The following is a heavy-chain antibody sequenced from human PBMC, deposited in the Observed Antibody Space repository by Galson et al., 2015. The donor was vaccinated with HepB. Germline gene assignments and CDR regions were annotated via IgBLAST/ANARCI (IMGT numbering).Heavy chain of an antibody. CDR3: ARTPGASSFYGYYYYGMDV. V-gene: IGHV3-66*01. D-gene: IGHD6-13*01. CDR2: IYSGGST. Sequence: SLRLSCAASGFTVSSNYMSWVRQAPGKGLEWVSVIYSGGSTYYADSVKGRFTISRDNSKNTLYLQMNSLRAEDTAVYYCARTPGASSFYGYYYYGMDVWGQGTTVTVSS. CDR1: GFTVSSNY. J-gene: IGHJ6*02.